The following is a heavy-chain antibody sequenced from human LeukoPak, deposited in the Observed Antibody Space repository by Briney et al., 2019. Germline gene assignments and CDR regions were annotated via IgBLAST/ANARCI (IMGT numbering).Heavy chain of an antibody. Sequence: SETLSLTCTVSGGSMRSYYWSWIRQPPGKGLEWIGCIYSSGSTNYKSALKSRVTISVDLSKNQVSLNLNSVTAADTAVYCARTLNVLARPFALDVWGQGTTVTVSS. D-gene: IGHD3-10*02. J-gene: IGHJ6*02. V-gene: IGHV4-59*08. CDR3: ARTLNVLARPFALDV. CDR2: IYSSGST. CDR1: GGSMRSYY.